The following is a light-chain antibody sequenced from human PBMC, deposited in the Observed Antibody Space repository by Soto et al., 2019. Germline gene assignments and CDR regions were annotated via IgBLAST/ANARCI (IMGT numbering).Light chain of an antibody. Sequence: EIVLTQSPGTLSLSPGERATLSCRASQSVSNNYLAWYQQKPGQDPRLLIYGASNRATGIPDRFSGSGSGTDFTLTISRLEPEDFAVYYCQQYGSSGTFGQGTKVEIK. CDR2: GAS. CDR3: QQYGSSGT. V-gene: IGKV3-20*01. J-gene: IGKJ1*01. CDR1: QSVSNNY.